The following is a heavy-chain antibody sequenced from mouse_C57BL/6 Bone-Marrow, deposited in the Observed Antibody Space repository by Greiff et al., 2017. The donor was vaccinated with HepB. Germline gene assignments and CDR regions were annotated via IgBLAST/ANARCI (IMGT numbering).Heavy chain of an antibody. CDR3: ARILITTVGEDY. V-gene: IGHV1-55*01. CDR2: IYPGSGST. CDR1: GYTFTSYW. D-gene: IGHD1-1*01. J-gene: IGHJ2*01. Sequence: QVQLQQPGAELVKPGASVKMSCKASGYTFTSYWITWVKQRPGQGLEWIGDIYPGSGSTNYNEKFKSKATLTVDTSSSTAYMQLSSLTSEDSAVYYCARILITTVGEDYWGQGTTLTVSS.